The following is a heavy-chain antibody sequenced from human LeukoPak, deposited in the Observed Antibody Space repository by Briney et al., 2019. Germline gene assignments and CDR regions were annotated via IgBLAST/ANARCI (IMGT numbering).Heavy chain of an antibody. D-gene: IGHD6-19*01. CDR2: ISSSGSTI. J-gene: IGHJ4*02. Sequence: GGSLRLSCAASGFTFSSYSMNWVRQAPGKGLEWVSYISSSGSTIYYADSVEGRFTISRDNAKNTLYLQMNSLRAEDTAVYYCAREDSSGWYWVDYWGQGTLVTVSS. CDR3: AREDSSGWYWVDY. V-gene: IGHV3-48*04. CDR1: GFTFSSYS.